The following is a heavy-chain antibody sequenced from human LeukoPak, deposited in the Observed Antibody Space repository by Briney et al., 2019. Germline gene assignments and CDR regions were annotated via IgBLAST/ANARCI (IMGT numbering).Heavy chain of an antibody. CDR3: ARDPRGPGLNY. D-gene: IGHD3-10*01. J-gene: IGHJ4*02. CDR1: GFTFSNYG. Sequence: GGSLRLSCAASGFTFSNYGMHWVRQAPGKGLEWVAVIWDNGSKKHHADSVKGRFTISRDNSKSTLYLQMNSLRAEDTAVYYCARDPRGPGLNYWGQGTLVTVSS. V-gene: IGHV3-33*01. CDR2: IWDNGSKK.